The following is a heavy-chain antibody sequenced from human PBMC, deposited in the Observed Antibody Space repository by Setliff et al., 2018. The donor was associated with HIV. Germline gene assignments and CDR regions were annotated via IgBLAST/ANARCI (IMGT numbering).Heavy chain of an antibody. CDR1: GFTFSSYS. J-gene: IGHJ6*03. CDR3: AKDRIVVGYYMDV. V-gene: IGHV3-15*01. Sequence: PGGSLRLSCAASGFTFSSYSMNWVRRAPGKGLEWVGRIKSKRDGGAIDYATPVKDRFTISRDDSKNTLYLQMNSLRAEDTAVYYCAKDRIVVGYYMDVWGKGTTVTVSS. CDR2: IKSKRDGGAI. D-gene: IGHD2-2*01.